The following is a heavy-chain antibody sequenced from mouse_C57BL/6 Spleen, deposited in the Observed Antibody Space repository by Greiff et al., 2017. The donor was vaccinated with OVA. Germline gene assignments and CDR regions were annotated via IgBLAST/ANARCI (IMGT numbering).Heavy chain of an antibody. Sequence: EVKLQESGGGLVKPGGSLKLSCAASGFTFSSYAMSWVRQTPEKRLEWVATISDGGSYTYYPDNVKGRFTISRDNAKNNLYLQMSHLKSEDTAMYYCAREGYGSSPMDYWGQGTSVTVSS. J-gene: IGHJ4*01. CDR3: AREGYGSSPMDY. V-gene: IGHV5-4*01. CDR2: ISDGGSYT. D-gene: IGHD1-1*01. CDR1: GFTFSSYA.